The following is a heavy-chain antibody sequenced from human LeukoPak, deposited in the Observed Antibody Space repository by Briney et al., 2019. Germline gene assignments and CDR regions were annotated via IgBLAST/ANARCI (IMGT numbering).Heavy chain of an antibody. CDR2: ISAYNGNT. V-gene: IGHV1-18*01. J-gene: IGHJ4*02. CDR3: ARTLYYYGSGSYYFDY. CDR1: GYTFTCYG. Sequence: ASVKVSCKASGYTFTCYGISWVRQAPGQGLEWMGWISAYNGNTNYAQKLQGRVTMTTDTSTSTAYMELRSLRSDDTAVYYCARTLYYYGSGSYYFDYWGQGTLVTVSS. D-gene: IGHD3-10*01.